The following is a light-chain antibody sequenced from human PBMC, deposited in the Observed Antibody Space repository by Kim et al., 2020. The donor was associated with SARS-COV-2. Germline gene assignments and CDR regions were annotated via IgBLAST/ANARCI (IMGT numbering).Light chain of an antibody. V-gene: IGKV1-39*01. CDR3: QQSYRTPLT. J-gene: IGKJ4*01. Sequence: DIQMTQSPSSLSASVGERVTITCRASQSVSNYLNWYQQKPGKAPKLLIYAASSLQSGAPSRFSGSGSGTDFTLTISSLQPEDFAAYYGQQSYRTPLTFGEGAPVDIK. CDR2: AAS. CDR1: QSVSNY.